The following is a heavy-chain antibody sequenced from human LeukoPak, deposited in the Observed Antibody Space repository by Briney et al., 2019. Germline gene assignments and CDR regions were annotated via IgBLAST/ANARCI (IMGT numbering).Heavy chain of an antibody. V-gene: IGHV3-33*01. Sequence: GESLKISCAASEFSFSSYGMHWVRRAPGKGLQWVASLWYDGTNKYHADSVKSRFTISRDNSQSTLYLQMNSLRAEDTAVYYCARARNNYDSSGFSALDYWGQGTLVTVSS. CDR3: ARARNNYDSSGFSALDY. CDR1: EFSFSSYG. J-gene: IGHJ4*02. CDR2: LWYDGTNK. D-gene: IGHD3-22*01.